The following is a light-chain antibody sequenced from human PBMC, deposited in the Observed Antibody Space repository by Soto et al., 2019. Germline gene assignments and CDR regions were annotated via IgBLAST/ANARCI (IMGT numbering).Light chain of an antibody. CDR3: GTWDSSLSAVV. V-gene: IGLV2-14*01. Sequence: QSVLTQPASVSGSPGQSITISCTGTGSDVSGYNYVSWYQQHPGNAPKLMIYDVSNRPSGVSNRFSGSKSGTSATLTITGLQTGDEADYYCGTWDSSLSAVVFGGGTKVTVL. J-gene: IGLJ2*01. CDR1: GSDVSGYNY. CDR2: DVS.